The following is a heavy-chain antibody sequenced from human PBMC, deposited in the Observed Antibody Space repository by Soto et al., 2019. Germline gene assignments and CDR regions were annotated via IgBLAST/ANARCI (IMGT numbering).Heavy chain of an antibody. D-gene: IGHD5-12*01. V-gene: IGHV4-39*07. J-gene: IGHJ4*02. CDR3: ARGVRYSGYDLDY. CDR1: GGSISSSSYY. Sequence: PSETLSLTCTVSGGSISSSSYYWGWIRQPPGKGLEWIGSIYYSGSTYYNPSLKSRVTISVDTSKNQFSLKLSSVTAADTAVYYCARGVRYSGYDLDYWGQGTLVTVSS. CDR2: IYYSGST.